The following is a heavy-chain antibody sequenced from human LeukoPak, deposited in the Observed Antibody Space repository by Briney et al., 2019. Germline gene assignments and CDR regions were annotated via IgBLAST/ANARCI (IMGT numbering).Heavy chain of an antibody. Sequence: PGRSLRLSSTASGFTFGVYDMSWVRQAPGKGLEWVGYIRSKAYGGTTEYAASVKGRFTISRDESKSITYLQMNSLKTEDTAVYYCTRAPGIGVSNFDYWGQGTLVTVSS. D-gene: IGHD6-19*01. CDR2: IRSKAYGGTT. CDR3: TRAPGIGVSNFDY. V-gene: IGHV3-49*04. CDR1: GFTFGVYD. J-gene: IGHJ4*02.